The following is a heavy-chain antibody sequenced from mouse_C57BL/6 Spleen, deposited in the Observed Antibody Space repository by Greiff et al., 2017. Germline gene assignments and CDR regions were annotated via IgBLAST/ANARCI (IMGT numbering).Heavy chain of an antibody. CDR3: TREDYGSRTGYFDV. D-gene: IGHD1-1*01. V-gene: IGHV5-9-1*02. CDR2: ISSGGDYI. J-gene: IGHJ1*03. Sequence: EVQVVESGEGLVKPGGSLKLSCAASGFTFSSYAMSWVRQTPEKRLEWVAYISSGGDYIYSADTVKGRFTISRDNARNTLYLQMSSLKSEDTAMYYCTREDYGSRTGYFDVWGTGTTVTVSS. CDR1: GFTFSSYA.